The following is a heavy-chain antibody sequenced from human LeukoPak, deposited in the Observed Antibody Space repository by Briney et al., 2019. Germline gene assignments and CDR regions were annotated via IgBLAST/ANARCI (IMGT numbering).Heavy chain of an antibody. CDR3: AKAQYSSSWTNDY. CDR1: GFTFSSSA. Sequence: GGSLRLSCAASGFTFSSSAMSWVRQVPGKGLEWVSGISASGGSTSYADSVKGRFTISRDNSKNTLYLQMNSLRAEDTAVYYCAKAQYSSSWTNDYWGQGTLVTVSS. V-gene: IGHV3-23*01. CDR2: ISASGGST. D-gene: IGHD6-13*01. J-gene: IGHJ4*02.